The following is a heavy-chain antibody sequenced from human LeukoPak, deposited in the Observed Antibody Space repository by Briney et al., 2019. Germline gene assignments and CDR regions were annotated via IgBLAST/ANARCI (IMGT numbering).Heavy chain of an antibody. J-gene: IGHJ6*02. D-gene: IGHD3-10*01. CDR1: GFTFSDYY. Sequence: GGSLRLSCAASGFTFSDYYMSWIRQAPGKGLEWVSYISSSGSTIYYADSVKGRFTISRDNAKNSLYLQMNSLRAEDTAVYCCAREPDSGSYLSPYYGMDVWGQGTTVTVSS. CDR3: AREPDSGSYLSPYYGMDV. CDR2: ISSSGSTI. V-gene: IGHV3-11*01.